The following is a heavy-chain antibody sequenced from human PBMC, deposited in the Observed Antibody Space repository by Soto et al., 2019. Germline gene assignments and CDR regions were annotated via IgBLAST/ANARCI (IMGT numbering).Heavy chain of an antibody. J-gene: IGHJ4*02. Sequence: ASVKVSCKVSGGTFSSYAISWVRQAPGQGLGWMGGIIPIFGTANYAQKFQGRVTITADESTSTAYMELSSLRSADTAVYYCARGGYFDSSNYLAYWGLGTLVTVSS. CDR1: GGTFSSYA. V-gene: IGHV1-69*13. D-gene: IGHD3-22*01. CDR3: ARGGYFDSSNYLAY. CDR2: IIPIFGTA.